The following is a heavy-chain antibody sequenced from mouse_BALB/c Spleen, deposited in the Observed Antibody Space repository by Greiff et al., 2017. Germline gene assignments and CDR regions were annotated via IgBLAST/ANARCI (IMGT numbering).Heavy chain of an antibody. CDR3: ARPLYYGNAWFAY. CDR1: GYTFTDYN. V-gene: IGHV1S29*02. D-gene: IGHD2-1*01. Sequence: VQLKESGPELVKPGASVKISCKASGYTFTDYNMHWVKQSHGKSLEWIGYIYPYNGGTGYNQKFKSKATLTVDNSSSTAYMELRSLTSEDSAVYYCARPLYYGNAWFAYWGQGTLVTVSA. CDR2: IYPYNGGT. J-gene: IGHJ3*01.